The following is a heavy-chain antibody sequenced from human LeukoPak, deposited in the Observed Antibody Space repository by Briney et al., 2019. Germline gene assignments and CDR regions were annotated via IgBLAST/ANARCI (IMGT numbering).Heavy chain of an antibody. CDR2: INPNSGGT. V-gene: IGHV1-2*02. J-gene: IGHJ3*02. Sequence: GASVKVSCKASGYTFTGYYMHWVRQAPGQGLEWMGWINPNSGGTNYAQKFQGRVTMTRDTSISTAYMELSRLRSDDTAVYYCARGFAEEGTTTGAFDIWGHGTMVTVSS. D-gene: IGHD1-7*01. CDR1: GYTFTGYY. CDR3: ARGFAEEGTTTGAFDI.